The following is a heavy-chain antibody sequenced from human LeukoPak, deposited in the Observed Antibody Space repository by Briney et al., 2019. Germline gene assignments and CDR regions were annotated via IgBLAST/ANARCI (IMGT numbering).Heavy chain of an antibody. V-gene: IGHV4-59*01. CDR1: GGSISLYY. J-gene: IGHJ4*02. CDR3: ARGRGSLTY. CDR2: FYDTRSP. D-gene: IGHD3-10*01. Sequence: PSETLSLTCTVSGGSISLYYWSWIRQPPGEGLEWIGYFYDTRSPKYNPSLERRVTISVDMSRNQFSLNLTSVTDADTAVYYCARGRGSLTYWGQGTLATVSS.